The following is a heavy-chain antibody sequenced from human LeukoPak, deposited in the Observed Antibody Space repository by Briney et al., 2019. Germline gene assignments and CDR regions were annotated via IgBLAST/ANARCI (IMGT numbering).Heavy chain of an antibody. V-gene: IGHV4-38-2*02. Sequence: SETLSLTCTVSGYSISSGYYWGWIRQPPGKGLEWIGSIYHSGSTYYNPSLKSRVTISVDTSKNQFSLKLSSVTAADTAVYYCARRADYFDYWGQGTLVTVSS. CDR1: GYSISSGYY. D-gene: IGHD6-25*01. CDR2: IYHSGST. J-gene: IGHJ4*02. CDR3: ARRADYFDY.